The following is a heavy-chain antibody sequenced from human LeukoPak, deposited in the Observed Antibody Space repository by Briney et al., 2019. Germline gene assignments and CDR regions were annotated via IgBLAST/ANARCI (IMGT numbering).Heavy chain of an antibody. CDR2: INHSGST. Sequence: PSETKSLICAVCGGSFSGYYWSWIRQPPGKGLEWIGEINHSGSTNYNPSLKSRVTISVDTSKNQFSLKLSSVTAADTAVYYCARDYGPVDYFDYWGQGTLVTVSS. D-gene: IGHD3-16*01. CDR1: GGSFSGYY. J-gene: IGHJ4*02. CDR3: ARDYGPVDYFDY. V-gene: IGHV4-34*01.